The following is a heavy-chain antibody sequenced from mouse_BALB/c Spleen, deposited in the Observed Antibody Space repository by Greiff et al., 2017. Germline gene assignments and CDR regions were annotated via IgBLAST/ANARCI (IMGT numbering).Heavy chain of an antibody. CDR3: TPYGNFRGFAY. J-gene: IGHJ3*01. D-gene: IGHD2-1*01. V-gene: IGHV1-5*01. CDR1: GYTFTSYW. CDR2: IYPGNSDT. Sequence: VQLQQSGPVLARPGASVKMSCKASGYTFTSYWMHWVKQRPGQGLEWIGAIYPGNSDTSYNQKFTGKAKLTAVTSTSTAYMELSSLTNEDSAVYYCTPYGNFRGFAYWGQGTLVTVAA.